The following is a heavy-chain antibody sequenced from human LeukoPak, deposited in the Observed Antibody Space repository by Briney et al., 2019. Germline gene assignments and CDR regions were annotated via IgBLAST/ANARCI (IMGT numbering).Heavy chain of an antibody. D-gene: IGHD1-26*01. CDR1: GGSISSSSYY. J-gene: IGHJ4*02. V-gene: IGHV4-39*01. CDR2: IYYSGST. Sequence: SETLSLTCTVFGGSISSSSYYWGWIRQPPGKGLEWIGSIYYSGSTYYNPSPKSRVTMSVDTSKNQFSLKLSSVTAADTAVYYCATIVGDYGGQGTLVTVSS. CDR3: ATIVGDY.